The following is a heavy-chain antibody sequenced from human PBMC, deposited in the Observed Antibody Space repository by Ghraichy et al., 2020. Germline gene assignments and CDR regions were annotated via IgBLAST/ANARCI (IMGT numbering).Heavy chain of an antibody. D-gene: IGHD3-22*01. CDR2: ISYDGSNK. V-gene: IGHV3-30-3*01. Sequence: GESLNISCAASGFTFSSYAMHWVRQAPGKGLEWVAVISYDGSNKYYADSVKGRFTISRDNSKNTLYLQMNSLRAEDTAVYYCARDYYDSSGYYSHDAFDIWGQGTMVTVSS. J-gene: IGHJ3*02. CDR1: GFTFSSYA. CDR3: ARDYYDSSGYYSHDAFDI.